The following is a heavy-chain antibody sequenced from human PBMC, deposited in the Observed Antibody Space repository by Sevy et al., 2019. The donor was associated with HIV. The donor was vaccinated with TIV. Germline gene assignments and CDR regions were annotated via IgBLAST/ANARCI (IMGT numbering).Heavy chain of an antibody. CDR3: ARDRGIAVAGPMGY. Sequence: GGSLRLSCAASGFTFSSYGMHWVRQAPGKGLEWVAVIWYDGSNKYYADSVKGRFTISRDNSKNTLYLQMNSLRAEDTAVYYCARDRGIAVAGPMGYWGQGTLVTVSS. CDR2: IWYDGSNK. CDR1: GFTFSSYG. V-gene: IGHV3-33*01. J-gene: IGHJ4*02. D-gene: IGHD6-19*01.